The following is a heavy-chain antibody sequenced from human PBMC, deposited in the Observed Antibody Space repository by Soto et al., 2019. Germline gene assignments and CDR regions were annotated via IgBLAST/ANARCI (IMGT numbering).Heavy chain of an antibody. V-gene: IGHV4-31*03. CDR2: IYYSGST. D-gene: IGHD6-13*01. J-gene: IGHJ6*02. CDR1: GGSISSGGYY. CDR3: ASLVGSRWTEMGLDV. Sequence: SETLSLTCTVSGGSISSGGYYWSWIRQHPGKGLEWIGYIYYSGSTYYNPSLKSRVTISVDTSKNQFSLKLSSVTAADTAVYYCASLVGSRWTEMGLDVWGQGTTVTVSS.